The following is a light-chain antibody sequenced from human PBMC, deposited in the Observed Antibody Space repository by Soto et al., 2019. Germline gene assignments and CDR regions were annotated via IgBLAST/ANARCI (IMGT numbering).Light chain of an antibody. CDR1: SSDVGGYNY. J-gene: IGLJ1*01. V-gene: IGLV2-8*01. CDR3: SSYAGSSFV. CDR2: EVS. Sequence: QSALTQPPSASGSPGQSVTISCTGTSSDVGGYNYVSWYQHHPGRAPKLMIYEVSKRPSGVPDRFSGSKSGNTASLTVSGLHAEDDDNYSCSSYAGSSFVFGTGTKLTVL.